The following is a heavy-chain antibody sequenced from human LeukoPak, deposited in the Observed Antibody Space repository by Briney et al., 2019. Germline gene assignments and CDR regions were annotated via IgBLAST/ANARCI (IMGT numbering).Heavy chain of an antibody. CDR1: GGSISSGSYY. CDR3: AREMREVVVATTVYYYYMDV. Sequence: SQTLSRTCTVSGGSISSGSYYWSWIRQPAGKGLEWIGRIYTSGSTNYNPSLKSRVTISVDTSKNQFSLKLSSVTAADTAVYYCAREMREVVVATTVYYYYMDVWGKGTTVTVSS. V-gene: IGHV4-61*02. CDR2: IYTSGST. D-gene: IGHD2-15*01. J-gene: IGHJ6*03.